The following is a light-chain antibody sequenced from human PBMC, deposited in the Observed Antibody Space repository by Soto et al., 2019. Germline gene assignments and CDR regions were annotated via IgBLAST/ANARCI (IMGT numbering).Light chain of an antibody. CDR2: GAS. CDR3: QQYDSTPWT. V-gene: IGKV3-20*01. CDR1: QSVDSNY. Sequence: EIVLKQSPGTLSLSPGERATLSCRASQSVDSNYLAWYQQKPGRAPRLLIYGASRRATGSPDRFSGSGSGTDFTLTVSRLEPEDFAVYFCQQYDSTPWTFGQGTRVESK. J-gene: IGKJ1*01.